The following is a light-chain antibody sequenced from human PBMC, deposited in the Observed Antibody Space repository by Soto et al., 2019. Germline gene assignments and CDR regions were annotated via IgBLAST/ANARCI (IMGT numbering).Light chain of an antibody. CDR3: LQDYNCRFT. CDR2: AAS. CDR1: QDIRND. V-gene: IGKV1-6*01. Sequence: AIQLTQSPSSLPASVGDRVTITCRASQDIRNDLGWYQQKPGKAPNLLIYAASTLQSGVPSIFSGSGSCTDFTLTNSSLQPEDFATYYCLQDYNCRFTFGRGTKVDF. J-gene: IGKJ3*01.